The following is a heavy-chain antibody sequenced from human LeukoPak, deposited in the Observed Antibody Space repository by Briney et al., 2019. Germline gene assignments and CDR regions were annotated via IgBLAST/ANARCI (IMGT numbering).Heavy chain of an antibody. CDR3: ARDRDKDHSDNWFDP. V-gene: IGHV4-4*07. CDR1: GGSISSYY. D-gene: IGHD2-15*01. Sequence: PSETLSLTCTFSGGSISSYYWSWIRQPAGKGLEWIGRIYTSGSTNYNPSLKSRVTMSVDTSKNQFSLKLSSVTAADTAVYYCARDRDKDHSDNWFDPWGQGTLVTVSS. J-gene: IGHJ5*02. CDR2: IYTSGST.